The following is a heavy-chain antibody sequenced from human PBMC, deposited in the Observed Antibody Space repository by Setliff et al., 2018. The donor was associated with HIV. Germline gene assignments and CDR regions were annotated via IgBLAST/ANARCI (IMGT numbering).Heavy chain of an antibody. V-gene: IGHV4-34*01. Sequence: SETLSLTCAVYGGSFSEYYWSWIRQSPGKGLEWIGEINHSGSTHYNPPLKSRATISVDTSKNQFSLRLNSVTAADTAVYYCARGGYSYGYGAALFDYWGQGTLVTVSS. J-gene: IGHJ4*02. CDR2: INHSGST. CDR3: ARGGYSYGYGAALFDY. D-gene: IGHD5-18*01. CDR1: GGSFSEYY.